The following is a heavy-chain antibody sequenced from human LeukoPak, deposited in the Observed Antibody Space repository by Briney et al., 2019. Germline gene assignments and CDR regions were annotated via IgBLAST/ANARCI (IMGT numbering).Heavy chain of an antibody. Sequence: GGSLRLSCAASGFTFSTFGFNWVRQAPGKGPEWVSSISHSSTYISYADSVKGRFTISRDNARNSLFLQMNSLRAEDTAVYYCARGYYYDSSVAYWGQGTLVTVSS. CDR2: ISHSSTYI. V-gene: IGHV3-21*01. J-gene: IGHJ4*02. D-gene: IGHD3-22*01. CDR1: GFTFSTFG. CDR3: ARGYYYDSSVAY.